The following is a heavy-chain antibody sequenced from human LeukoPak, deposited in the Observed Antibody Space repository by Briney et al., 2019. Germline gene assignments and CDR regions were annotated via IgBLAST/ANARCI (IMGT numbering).Heavy chain of an antibody. Sequence: SETLSLTCTVSGGSISSGDYYWSWIRQPPGKGLEWIGYIYYSGSTYYNPSLKSRVTISVDTSKNQFSLKLSSVTAADTAVYYCASCIAARRMRIDYWGQGTLVTVSS. J-gene: IGHJ4*02. CDR3: ASCIAARRMRIDY. CDR1: GGSISSGDYY. CDR2: IYYSGST. D-gene: IGHD6-6*01. V-gene: IGHV4-30-4*08.